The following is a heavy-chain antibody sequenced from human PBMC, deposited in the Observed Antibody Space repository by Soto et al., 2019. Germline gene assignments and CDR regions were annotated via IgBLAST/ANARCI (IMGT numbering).Heavy chain of an antibody. CDR1: GGSISSSSYY. V-gene: IGHV4-39*07. CDR3: TRDTYGGGI. Sequence: PSETLSLTCTVSGGSISSSSYYWGWIRQPPGKGLEWIGSIYYSGSTYYNPSLKSRVTISVDTSKNQVFLDLSSVTSADTAVYYCTRDTYGGGIWGQGTMVTVSS. J-gene: IGHJ3*02. CDR2: IYYSGST. D-gene: IGHD3-10*01.